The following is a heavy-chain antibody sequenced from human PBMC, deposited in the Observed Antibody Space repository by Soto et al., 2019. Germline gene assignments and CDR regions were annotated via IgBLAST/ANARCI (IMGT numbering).Heavy chain of an antibody. J-gene: IGHJ4*02. V-gene: IGHV5-51*01. D-gene: IGHD3-3*01. CDR3: ARVRDYDFWSGSLDY. Sequence: GESLKISCKGSGYSFTSYWIGWVRQMPGKGLEWMGIIYPGDSDTRYSPSFQGQVTISADKSISTAYLQWSSLKASDTAMYYCARVRDYDFWSGSLDYWGQGTLVTVSS. CDR2: IYPGDSDT. CDR1: GYSFTSYW.